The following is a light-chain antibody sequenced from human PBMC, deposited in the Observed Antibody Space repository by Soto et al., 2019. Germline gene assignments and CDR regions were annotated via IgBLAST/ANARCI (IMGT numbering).Light chain of an antibody. Sequence: DIQMTQSPSTLSASVGDRVTITCRASQSISSWLAWYQQKPGKAPKLLIYKASSLEGGVPSRFSGSGSGTEFTLTSSSVQPDDFATYYCQQYNSYSRTFGQGTKVEIK. CDR1: QSISSW. V-gene: IGKV1-5*03. CDR2: KAS. J-gene: IGKJ1*01. CDR3: QQYNSYSRT.